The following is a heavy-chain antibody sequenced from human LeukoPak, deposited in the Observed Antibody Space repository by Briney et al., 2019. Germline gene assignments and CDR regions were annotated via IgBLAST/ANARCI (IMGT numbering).Heavy chain of an antibody. CDR1: GGSISSSSYY. J-gene: IGHJ5*02. D-gene: IGHD6-25*01. V-gene: IGHV4-39*01. CDR3: ANSQAGWFGP. CDR2: IYYSGST. Sequence: SETLSLTCTVSGGSISSSSYYWGWIRQPPGKGLEWIGSIYYSGSTYYNPSLKSRVTIPVDTSKNQFSLKLSSVTAADTAVYYCANSQAGWFGPWGQGTLVTVSS.